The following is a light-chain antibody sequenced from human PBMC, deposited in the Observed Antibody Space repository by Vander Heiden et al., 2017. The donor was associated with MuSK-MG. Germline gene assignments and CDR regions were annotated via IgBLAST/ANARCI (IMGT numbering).Light chain of an antibody. CDR1: QSISSY. CDR3: QQSYSNPPT. V-gene: IGKV1-39*01. CDR2: AAS. J-gene: IGKJ1*01. Sequence: DIQMTQSPSSLSASVGDRVTIPCRASQSISSYLNWYQQKPGKAPKLLIYAASSLQSGVPSRFSGRGSGTDFTLTISSLQPEDVATYYCQQSYSNPPTFGQGTKLEIK.